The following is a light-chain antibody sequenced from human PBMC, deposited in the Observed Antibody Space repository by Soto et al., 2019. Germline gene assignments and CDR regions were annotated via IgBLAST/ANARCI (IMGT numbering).Light chain of an antibody. J-gene: IGKJ5*01. V-gene: IGKV3D-20*02. CDR1: QSVSSSY. CDR2: YIS. Sequence: EIVFTQSPGTLCLSPGGRATLSCSASQSVSSSYLAWYQQKPGQAPRLLIYYISTRATGIPARFSGSGSGAEFTLTINSLQSEDSAVDYCQQHNQWPITFGQGTRLEIK. CDR3: QQHNQWPIT.